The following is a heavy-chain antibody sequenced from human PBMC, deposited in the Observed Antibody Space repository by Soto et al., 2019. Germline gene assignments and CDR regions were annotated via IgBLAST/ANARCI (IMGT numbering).Heavy chain of an antibody. V-gene: IGHV2-5*02. CDR1: GFSLTTYGVA. Sequence: QITLKESGPTLVKPTQTLTLTCTFSGFSLTTYGVAVGWIRQPPGKALEWLALIYWDHDKRYSPSLKSRLTSTKETSKNEVVLTMSNMDPVDTATYYCAHSPVAAYSYDSYCVDHWGQGTLVTVSS. D-gene: IGHD3-22*01. CDR2: IYWDHDK. CDR3: AHSPVAAYSYDSYCVDH. J-gene: IGHJ4*02.